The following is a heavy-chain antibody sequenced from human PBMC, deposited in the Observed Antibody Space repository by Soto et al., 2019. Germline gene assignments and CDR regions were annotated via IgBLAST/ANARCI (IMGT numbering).Heavy chain of an antibody. J-gene: IGHJ3*02. CDR3: VGEVPGLYCSGGSGSKKGDAMDI. CDR2: IYYSGST. Sequence: SETLSLTCTVSGGSISSGGYYWSWIRQHPGKGLEWIGYIYYSGSTYYNPSLKSRVTISVDTSKNQFSLKLSSVTAADTAEYYCVGEVPGLYCSGGSGSKKGDAMDIWGQGTMVTVSS. V-gene: IGHV4-31*03. D-gene: IGHD2-15*01. CDR1: GGSISSGGYY.